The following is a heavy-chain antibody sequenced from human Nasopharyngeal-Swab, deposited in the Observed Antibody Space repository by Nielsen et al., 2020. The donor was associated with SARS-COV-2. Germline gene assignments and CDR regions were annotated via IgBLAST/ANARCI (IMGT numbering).Heavy chain of an antibody. CDR1: GVSITSQY. Sequence: SDTLSLTCTVSGVSITSQYWSWIRQPPGKGLEWIGYISHNSGTSYNPSLKSRVTMFMDTSKNQFSLRLTSVTAADTAVYYCAKEGATGWFDPCGQGTLVTVSS. V-gene: IGHV4-59*11. CDR3: AKEGATGWFDP. CDR2: ISHNSGT. J-gene: IGHJ5*02.